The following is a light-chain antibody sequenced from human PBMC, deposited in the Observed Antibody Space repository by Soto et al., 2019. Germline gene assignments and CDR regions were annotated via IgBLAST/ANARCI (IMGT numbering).Light chain of an antibody. V-gene: IGKV3-15*01. Sequence: EIVLTQSPATLSSFPGDRVTLSCRASQNVNSNLAWYQQKPGQAPRFLIYGASTRATGIPARFSGSGSGTEFTLTIRSLQSEDFAVYYCHHYNNWPRTFGQGTKVDI. J-gene: IGKJ1*01. CDR3: HHYNNWPRT. CDR1: QNVNSN. CDR2: GAS.